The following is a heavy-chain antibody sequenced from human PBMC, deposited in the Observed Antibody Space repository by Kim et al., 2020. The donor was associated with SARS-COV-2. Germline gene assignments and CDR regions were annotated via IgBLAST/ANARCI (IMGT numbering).Heavy chain of an antibody. Sequence: GGSLRLSCAASGFTFDDYAMHWVRQAPGKGLEWVSLISGDGGSTYYADSVKGRFTISRDNSKNSLYLQMNSLRTEDTALYYCAKVAAAGPYNWFDPWGQGTLVTVSS. CDR2: ISGDGGST. CDR1: GFTFDDYA. CDR3: AKVAAAGPYNWFDP. V-gene: IGHV3-43*02. D-gene: IGHD6-13*01. J-gene: IGHJ5*02.